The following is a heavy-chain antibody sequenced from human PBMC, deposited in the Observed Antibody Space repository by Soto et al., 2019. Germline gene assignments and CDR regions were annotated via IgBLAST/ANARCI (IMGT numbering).Heavy chain of an antibody. J-gene: IGHJ4*02. CDR3: XXXXHSVGAXXXFDY. CDR1: GDSVSSNSAA. CDR2: TYYRSNWYN. D-gene: IGHD1-26*01. V-gene: IGHV6-1*01. Sequence: QVQLQQSGPGLLKPSQTLSVTCAISGDSVSSNSAAWNWIRQSPSRXLEWLGRTYYRSNWYNDYAPSLKSRITINPDTXXXXXXXXXXXXXXXXXXXXXXXXXXHSVGAXXXFDYWGQGTQVTVSS.